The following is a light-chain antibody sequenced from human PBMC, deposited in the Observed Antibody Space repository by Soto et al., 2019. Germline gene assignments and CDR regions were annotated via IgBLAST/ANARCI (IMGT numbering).Light chain of an antibody. CDR1: QGISNY. CDR2: AAS. J-gene: IGKJ4*01. CDR3: QKYNSALVLT. V-gene: IGKV1-27*01. Sequence: DIQMTQSPSSLSASVGDRVTITCRASQGISNYLAWYQQKPGKVPKLLIYAASTLQSGFPSRFSGSGSGTDFTLTISSLQPEDVATYYCQKYNSALVLTFGGGTKVEIK.